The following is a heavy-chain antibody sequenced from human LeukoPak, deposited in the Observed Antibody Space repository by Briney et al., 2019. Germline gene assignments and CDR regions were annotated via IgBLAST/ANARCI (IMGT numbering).Heavy chain of an antibody. D-gene: IGHD6-13*01. J-gene: IGHJ5*02. CDR1: GGSFRGYY. V-gene: IGHV4-34*01. Sequence: PSETLSLTCAVYGGSFRGYYWSWIRQPPGKGLEWIGEINHSGSTNCNPSLKSRVTISVDTSKNRFSLKLSSVTAADTAVYYCARAGNIAAAGTVGNNWFDPWGQGTLVTVSS. CDR2: INHSGST. CDR3: ARAGNIAAAGTVGNNWFDP.